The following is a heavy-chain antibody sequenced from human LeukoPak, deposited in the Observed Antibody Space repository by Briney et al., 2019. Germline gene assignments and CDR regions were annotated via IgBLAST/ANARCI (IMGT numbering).Heavy chain of an antibody. D-gene: IGHD5-24*01. V-gene: IGHV4-59*01. CDR3: ARGTPYGDGYAL. Sequence: SETLCLTCTASGCSISSYYWSWIRQPPGKGLEWIGYIYYSGSTNYNPSLKSRVTISVDTSKNHFSLKLSSVSAADTAVYYCARGTPYGDGYALWGQGTLVTVSS. CDR2: IYYSGST. J-gene: IGHJ4*02. CDR1: GCSISSYY.